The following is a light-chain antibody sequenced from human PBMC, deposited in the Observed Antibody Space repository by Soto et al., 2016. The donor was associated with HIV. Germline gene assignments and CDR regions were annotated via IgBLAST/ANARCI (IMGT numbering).Light chain of an antibody. CDR3: QQYDTLPQVT. J-gene: IGKJ4*01. CDR1: QDISNY. Sequence: DIQMTQSPSSLSASVGDRVTITCQASQDISNYLNWYQQKPGKVPKLLIYDASNLETGVPSRFSGSGSGADFTFTISSLQPEDIATYYCQQYDTLPQVTFGGGTKVEI. CDR2: DAS. V-gene: IGKV1-33*01.